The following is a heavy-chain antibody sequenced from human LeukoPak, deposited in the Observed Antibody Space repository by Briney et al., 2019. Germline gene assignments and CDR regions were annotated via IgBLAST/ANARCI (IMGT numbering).Heavy chain of an antibody. Sequence: ASVKVSCKAPGYTFTSYDINWVRQATGQGLEWMGWMNPNSGNTGYAQKFQGRVTITRNTSVSTAYMELSSLRSEDTAVYYCARDLGGYCSSTSCYGLAYYYYYMDVWGKGTTVTVSS. V-gene: IGHV1-8*03. D-gene: IGHD2-2*01. CDR2: MNPNSGNT. CDR3: ARDLGGYCSSTSCYGLAYYYYYMDV. J-gene: IGHJ6*03. CDR1: GYTFTSYD.